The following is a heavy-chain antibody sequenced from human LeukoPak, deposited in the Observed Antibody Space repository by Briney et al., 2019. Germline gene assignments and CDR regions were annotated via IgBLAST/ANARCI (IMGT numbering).Heavy chain of an antibody. Sequence: GGSLRLSCAASGFTFSDYWMSWVCQAPGKGLEWVADIKQDGSDKKYVDSVKGRFTISRDNAKKSLYLQMDSLRAEDTAVYYCARSLWPADYWGQGTLVTVSS. V-gene: IGHV3-7*01. CDR3: ARSLWPADY. CDR1: GFTFSDYW. CDR2: IKQDGSDK. D-gene: IGHD3-10*01. J-gene: IGHJ4*02.